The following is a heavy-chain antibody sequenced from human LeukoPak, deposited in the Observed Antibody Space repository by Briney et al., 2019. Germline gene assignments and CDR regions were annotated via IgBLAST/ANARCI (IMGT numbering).Heavy chain of an antibody. J-gene: IGHJ4*02. CDR1: GGSISSGGYY. D-gene: IGHD3-22*01. CDR2: IYTSGNT. Sequence: SSETLSLTCTVSGGSISSGGYYWSWIRQPAGKGLEWIGRIYTSGNTNYNPSLKSRVTISVDTSKNQFSLKLSSVTAADTAVYYCARGFGYYDSSGPLDYWGQGTLVTVSS. CDR3: ARGFGYYDSSGPLDY. V-gene: IGHV4-61*02.